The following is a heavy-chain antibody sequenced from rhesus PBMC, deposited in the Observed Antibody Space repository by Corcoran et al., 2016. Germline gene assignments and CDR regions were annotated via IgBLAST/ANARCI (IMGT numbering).Heavy chain of an antibody. J-gene: IGHJ4*01. CDR1: GFTFSSLG. V-gene: IGHV3S5*01. CDR2: SNSGGDNT. Sequence: EVQLVVTGGGLVQPGGSLTLSCAASGFTFSSLGMCWVRQAPGKGLEWVSDSNSGGDNTYYADSVEGRFTISRDNSKNTLSLQMNSLRSEDTAVYYCATDTDAASGSVSFWGQGVLVTVSS. D-gene: IGHD4-29*01. CDR3: ATDTDAASGSVSF.